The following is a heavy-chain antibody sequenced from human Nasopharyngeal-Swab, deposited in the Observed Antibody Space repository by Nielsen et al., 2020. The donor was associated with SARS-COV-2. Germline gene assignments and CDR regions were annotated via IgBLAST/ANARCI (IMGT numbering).Heavy chain of an antibody. J-gene: IGHJ6*03. CDR2: IYPGESDT. CDR3: AGQGAVAGYYYYYMDV. Sequence: GGSLRLSCKGSGYSFTSYWIGRESKMPGKGPEWLCIIYPGESDTRYSPSFQGQVTISADKSISTAYLQWSILKASDTAMYYCAGQGAVAGYYYYYMDVWGKGTTVTVSS. V-gene: IGHV5-51*01. CDR1: GYSFTSYW. D-gene: IGHD6-19*01.